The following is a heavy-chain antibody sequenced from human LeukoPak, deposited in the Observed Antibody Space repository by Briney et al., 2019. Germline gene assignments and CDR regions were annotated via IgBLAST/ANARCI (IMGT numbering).Heavy chain of an antibody. Sequence: PSETLSLTCTVSGGSISSSSYYWGWIRQPPGKGLEWIGNIYYSGGTYSNPSLKSRVTISVDTSKNQFSLNLSSVTAADTAVYFCFVSWMFPGAFDIWGQGTMIVVSS. CDR2: IYYSGGT. CDR3: FVSWMFPGAFDI. V-gene: IGHV4-39*01. D-gene: IGHD6-13*01. CDR1: GGSISSSSYY. J-gene: IGHJ3*02.